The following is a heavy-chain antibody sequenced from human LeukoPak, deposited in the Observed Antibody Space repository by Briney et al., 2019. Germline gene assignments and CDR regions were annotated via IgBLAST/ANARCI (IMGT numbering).Heavy chain of an antibody. CDR1: GFTFSSYS. V-gene: IGHV3-48*04. J-gene: IGHJ6*03. D-gene: IGHD3-22*01. CDR3: AREPPDYYDSSGSPLYMDV. CDR2: ISSSSSTL. Sequence: GGSLRLSCAASGFTFSSYSMNWVRQAPGKGLEWVSYISSSSSTLYYADSVKGRFTISRDNAKNSLYLQMNSLRAEDTAVHYCAREPPDYYDSSGSPLYMDVWGKGTTVTVSS.